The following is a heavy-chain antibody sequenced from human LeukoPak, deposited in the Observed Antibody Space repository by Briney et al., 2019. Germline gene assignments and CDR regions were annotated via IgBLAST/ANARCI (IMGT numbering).Heavy chain of an antibody. J-gene: IGHJ6*03. CDR2: INHSGST. V-gene: IGHV4-34*01. Sequence: SETLSLTCAVYGGSFSGYYWSWIRQPPGKGLELIGEINHSGSTHYNPSLKSRVTISVDTSKNQFSLKLSSVTAADTAVYYCARAYYYMDVWGKGTTVTVSS. CDR3: ARAYYYMDV. CDR1: GGSFSGYY.